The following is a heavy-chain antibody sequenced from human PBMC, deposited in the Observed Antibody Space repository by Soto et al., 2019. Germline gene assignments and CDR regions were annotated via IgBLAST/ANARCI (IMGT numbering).Heavy chain of an antibody. CDR3: AREGTVNIVVVPARLTWFDP. CDR2: INHSGST. J-gene: IGHJ5*02. CDR1: GGSFSGYY. D-gene: IGHD2-2*01. V-gene: IGHV4-34*01. Sequence: QVQLQQWGAGLLKPSETLSLTCAVYGGSFSGYYWSWIRQPPGKGLEWIGEINHSGSTNYNPSLKSRIHITRNPSKNPFSLKVSFVDAADTAVYYCAREGTVNIVVVPARLTWFDPWGQGTLVTVSS.